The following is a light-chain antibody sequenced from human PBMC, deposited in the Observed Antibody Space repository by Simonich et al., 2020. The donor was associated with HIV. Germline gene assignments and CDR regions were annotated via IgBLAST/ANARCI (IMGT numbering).Light chain of an antibody. CDR2: WAS. J-gene: IGKJ1*01. V-gene: IGKV4-1*01. Sequence: DIVMTQSPDSLAVSLGERATINCNSSQSILNSSNNQKYLAWYQQKPGQPPKWLIYWASTRESGVPDRFSGSGSGTDFTLTISSLQAEDVAVYYCQQYYSTPWTFGQGTKVEIK. CDR1: QSILNSSNNQKY. CDR3: QQYYSTPWT.